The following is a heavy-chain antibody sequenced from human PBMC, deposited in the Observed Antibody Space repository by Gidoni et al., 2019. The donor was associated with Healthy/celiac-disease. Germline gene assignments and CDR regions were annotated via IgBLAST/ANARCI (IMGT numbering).Heavy chain of an antibody. CDR3: AKKGATTPFYYYYYMDV. J-gene: IGHJ6*03. V-gene: IGHV3-23*01. CDR1: GFTFCRYA. CDR2: ISGSGGST. Sequence: EVQLFESGGGLVLSGGSMRRPCAASGFTFCRYAMRLVRQASGEGLEWCSAISGSGGSTYYADSGKCLFTISRDNSKNTLYLQMNSLRAEDTAVYYCAKKGATTPFYYYYYMDVWGKGTTVTVSS. D-gene: IGHD1-26*01.